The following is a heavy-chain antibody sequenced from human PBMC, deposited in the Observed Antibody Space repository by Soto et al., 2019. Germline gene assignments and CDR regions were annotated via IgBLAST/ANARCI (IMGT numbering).Heavy chain of an antibody. CDR1: GYTFTSYA. D-gene: IGHD6-19*01. CDR3: ARGVSARYSSGWSTSYYFDY. V-gene: IGHV1-3*01. Sequence: ASVKVSCKASGYTFTSYAMHWVRQAPGQRLEWMGWINAGNGNTKYSQKFQGRVTITRDTSASTAYMELSSLRSEDTAVYYCARGVSARYSSGWSTSYYFDYWGQGTLVTVSS. CDR2: INAGNGNT. J-gene: IGHJ4*02.